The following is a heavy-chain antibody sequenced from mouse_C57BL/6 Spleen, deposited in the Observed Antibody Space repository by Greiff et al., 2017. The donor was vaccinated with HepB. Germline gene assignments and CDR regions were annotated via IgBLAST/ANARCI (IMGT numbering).Heavy chain of an antibody. CDR2: IYPGSGST. CDR1: GYTFTSYW. D-gene: IGHD3-2*02. Sequence: QVQLKQPGAELVKPGASVKMSCKASGYTFTSYWITWVKQRPGQGLEWIGDIYPGSGSTNYNEKFKSKATLTVDTSSSTAYMQLSSLTSEDSAVYYCARSDSSGYLFAYWGQGTLVTVSA. CDR3: ARSDSSGYLFAY. J-gene: IGHJ3*01. V-gene: IGHV1-55*01.